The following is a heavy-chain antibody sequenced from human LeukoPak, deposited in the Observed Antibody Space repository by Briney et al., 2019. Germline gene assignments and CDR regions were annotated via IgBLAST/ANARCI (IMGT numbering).Heavy chain of an antibody. CDR2: VSGDGHST. D-gene: IGHD6-19*01. CDR1: GFAFSTYA. CDR3: AKVAGSSGWYGGNAFDT. Sequence: GGSLRLSRAASGFAFSTYAMSWVRQTPGKGLEWVSAVSGDGHSTYSADSVRGRFTISRDNSKSTLYLQMNSLRAEDTALYYCAKVAGSSGWYGGNAFDTWGQGTLVTVSS. V-gene: IGHV3-23*01. J-gene: IGHJ3*02.